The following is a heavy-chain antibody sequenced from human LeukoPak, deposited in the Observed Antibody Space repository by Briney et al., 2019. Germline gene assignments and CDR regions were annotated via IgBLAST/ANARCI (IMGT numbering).Heavy chain of an antibody. CDR3: ARERAAAKYYFDY. Sequence: ASVKVSCKASGYTFTGYYLYWVRQAPGQGLEWMGWINPNSGGTNYAQKFQGRVTMTRDTSISTAYMELSRLRSDDTAVYYCARERAAAKYYFDYWGQGTLVTVSS. CDR2: INPNSGGT. D-gene: IGHD5-18*01. V-gene: IGHV1-2*02. J-gene: IGHJ4*02. CDR1: GYTFTGYY.